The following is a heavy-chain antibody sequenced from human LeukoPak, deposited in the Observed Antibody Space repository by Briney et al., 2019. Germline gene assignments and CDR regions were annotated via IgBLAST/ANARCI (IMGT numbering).Heavy chain of an antibody. Sequence: GWSRRLSCAASGFTFSSYGMHWVRQAPGKGLEWVAVIWYDGSNKYYADSVKGRFTISRDNSKHTLYLQMNSLRAEDTAVYYCAKDRGAVAGIDYWGQGTLVTVSS. D-gene: IGHD6-19*01. J-gene: IGHJ4*02. V-gene: IGHV3-33*06. CDR1: GFTFSSYG. CDR2: IWYDGSNK. CDR3: AKDRGAVAGIDY.